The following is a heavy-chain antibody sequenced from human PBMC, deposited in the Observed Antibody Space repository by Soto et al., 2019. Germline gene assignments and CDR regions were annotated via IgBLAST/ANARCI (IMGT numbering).Heavy chain of an antibody. D-gene: IGHD6-13*01. CDR1: GFTFSSYS. V-gene: IGHV3-48*02. CDR3: ARDRAIAAAVPLRDFDY. Sequence: EVQLVESGGGLVQPGGSLRLSCAASGFTFSSYSMNWVRQAPGKGLEWVSYISSSSSTIYYADSVKVRFTISRDNAKNSLYLQMNSLRDEDTAVYYCARDRAIAAAVPLRDFDYWGQGTLVTVSS. J-gene: IGHJ4*02. CDR2: ISSSSSTI.